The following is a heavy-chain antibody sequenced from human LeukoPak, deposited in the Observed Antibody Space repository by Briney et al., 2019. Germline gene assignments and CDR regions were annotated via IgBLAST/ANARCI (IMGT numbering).Heavy chain of an antibody. Sequence: GGSLRLSCAASGFTFSDYYMSWIRQAPGKGLEWVSYISSTGSTIYYADSVKGRFTISRDNAKNSLYLQMNSLRAEDTAVYYCATESGTYSGTCFDYWGQGNLVTVSS. CDR2: ISSTGSTI. D-gene: IGHD1-26*01. CDR1: GFTFSDYY. J-gene: IGHJ4*02. V-gene: IGHV3-11*04. CDR3: ATESGTYSGTCFDY.